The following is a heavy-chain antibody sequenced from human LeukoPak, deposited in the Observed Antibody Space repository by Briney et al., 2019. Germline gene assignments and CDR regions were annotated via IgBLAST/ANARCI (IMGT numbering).Heavy chain of an antibody. J-gene: IGHJ4*02. V-gene: IGHV3-21*01. Sequence: PGGSLRLSCAASGFTFSSYSMNWVRQAPGKGLEWVSSISSSSSYIYYADSVKGRFTISRDNAKNSLYLQMNSLRAEDTAVYYCARVRGGIAAAFDYWGQGTLVTVSS. CDR2: ISSSSSYI. CDR3: ARVRGGIAAAFDY. CDR1: GFTFSSYS. D-gene: IGHD6-13*01.